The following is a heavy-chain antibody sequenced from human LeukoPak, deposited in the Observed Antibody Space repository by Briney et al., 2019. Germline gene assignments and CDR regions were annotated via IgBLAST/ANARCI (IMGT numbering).Heavy chain of an antibody. CDR2: ISPTGSTT. CDR1: GFSFSGHW. V-gene: IGHV3-74*01. D-gene: IGHD3-3*01. CDR3: AKGKQYLEWLPDS. J-gene: IGHJ4*02. Sequence: GGSLRLSCTASGFSFSGHWIHWARQLPGKGLVWVSRISPTGSTTSYADSVKGRFTVSRDNAKNTLYLQVNNLRADDTAVYYCAKGKQYLEWLPDSWGQGTLVTVSS.